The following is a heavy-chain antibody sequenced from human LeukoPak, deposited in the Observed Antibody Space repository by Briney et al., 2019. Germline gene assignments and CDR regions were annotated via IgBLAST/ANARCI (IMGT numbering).Heavy chain of an antibody. D-gene: IGHD2-21*02. CDR3: ASGRRGGDVLDV. V-gene: IGHV1-2*02. CDR1: GYTFTDYY. CDR2: INSNSGDT. Sequence: ASVKVSCKASGYTFTDYYIHWVRQAPGQGLEWVGWINSNSGDTEYAQTFQGRLTMTRDTSISTFYMDLTGLRSDDPAVYYCASGRRGGDVLDVWDHGTTVTVSS. J-gene: IGHJ6*02.